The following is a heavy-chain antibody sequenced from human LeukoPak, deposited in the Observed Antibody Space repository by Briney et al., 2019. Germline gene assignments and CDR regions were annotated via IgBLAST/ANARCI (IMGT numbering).Heavy chain of an antibody. V-gene: IGHV3-73*01. CDR3: TRHNDEYPADTFDV. CDR1: GFTFSGSA. Sequence: GGSLRLSCAASGFTFSGSAMHWVRQASGKGLEWVGRIRSKANSYATAYAASVKGRFTISRDDSKNTAYLQMNSLEIEDTAVYYCTRHNDEYPADTFDVWGQGTTVTVSS. D-gene: IGHD2-2*02. CDR2: IRSKANSYAT. J-gene: IGHJ3*01.